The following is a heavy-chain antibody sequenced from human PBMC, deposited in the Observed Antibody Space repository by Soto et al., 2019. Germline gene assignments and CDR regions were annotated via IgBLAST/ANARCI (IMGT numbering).Heavy chain of an antibody. CDR2: IIPILGIA. J-gene: IGHJ4*02. V-gene: IGHV1-69*02. CDR1: GGTFSSYT. D-gene: IGHD6-13*01. CDR3: ARNRRIAAAGYFDY. Sequence: QVQLVQSGAEVKKSGSSVKVSCKASGGTFSSYTISWVRQAPGQGLEWMGRIIPILGIANYAQKFQGRVTITADKSTSTAYMELSSLRSEDTAVYYCARNRRIAAAGYFDYWGQGTLVTVSS.